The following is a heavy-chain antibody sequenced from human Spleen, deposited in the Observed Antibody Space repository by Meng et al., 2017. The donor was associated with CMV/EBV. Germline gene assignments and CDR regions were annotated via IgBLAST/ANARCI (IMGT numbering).Heavy chain of an antibody. D-gene: IGHD3-22*01. CDR3: ARDLPYYYDSSGYYLLAWFDP. CDR2: IYTSGST. J-gene: IGHJ5*02. V-gene: IGHV4-4*07. CDR1: XGSISSYY. Sequence: QVQLQESGPGLVKPSETLSLTCTVXXGSISSYYWSWIRQPAGKGLEWIGRIYTSGSTNYNPSLKSRVTMSVDTSKNQFSLKLSSVTAADTAVYYCARDLPYYYDSSGYYLLAWFDPWGQGTLVTVSS.